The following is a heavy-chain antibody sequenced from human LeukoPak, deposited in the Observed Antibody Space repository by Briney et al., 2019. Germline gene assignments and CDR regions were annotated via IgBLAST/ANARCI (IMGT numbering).Heavy chain of an antibody. D-gene: IGHD7-27*01. Sequence: VSVKVSCKASGYTFTGYYMQWVRQAPGQGLEWMGRVNPNSGGTDYAQNFQGRVTMTRDTSISTVYMELSSLKSNDTAVYYCARQGSLGTWFDSWGQGTLVTVSS. J-gene: IGHJ5*01. CDR2: VNPNSGGT. CDR3: ARQGSLGTWFDS. CDR1: GYTFTGYY. V-gene: IGHV1-2*06.